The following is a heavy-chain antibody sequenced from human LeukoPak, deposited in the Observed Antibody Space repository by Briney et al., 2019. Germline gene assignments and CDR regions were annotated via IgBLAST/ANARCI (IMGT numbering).Heavy chain of an antibody. J-gene: IGHJ4*02. D-gene: IGHD5-18*01. CDR3: ARQTAKNVDTARFDS. Sequence: SETLSLTCAVYGGSFSGYYWSWIRQPPGKGLEWIGEINHSGSTNYNPSLKSRVTISVDTSKNQFSLKLSSVTAADTAVYYCARQTAKNVDTARFDSWGQGTLVTVSS. V-gene: IGHV4-34*01. CDR1: GGSFSGYY. CDR2: INHSGST.